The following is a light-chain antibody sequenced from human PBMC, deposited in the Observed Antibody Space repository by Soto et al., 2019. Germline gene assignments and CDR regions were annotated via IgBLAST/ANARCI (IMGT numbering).Light chain of an antibody. CDR1: RPISNY. CDR2: VAS. V-gene: IGKV1-39*01. CDR3: QQSYNTPRT. J-gene: IGKJ2*01. Sequence: DIPMTQSPSSLSASVGDRVTITCRASRPISNYLNWYQQRPGKAPKLLIYVASVLQSGVTSRFSGGGYRTDFTLTISSLQPEDFATYYCQQSYNTPRTFVQGTRLDIQ.